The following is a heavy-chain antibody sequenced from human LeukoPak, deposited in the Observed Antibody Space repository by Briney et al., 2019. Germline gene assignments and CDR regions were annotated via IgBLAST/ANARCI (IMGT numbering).Heavy chain of an antibody. D-gene: IGHD3-10*01. CDR3: ARHYYGDVYSFAF. CDR2: FYYSGTS. J-gene: IGHJ4*02. V-gene: IGHV4-59*08. Sequence: SETLSLTCTVSGVSISDYYWSWLRQPPGKGLEWIGYFYYSGTSRYNPPLKSRVTSSADPPENQFSLTLTSETAADTAVYYCARHYYGDVYSFAFWGQGTLVTVPS. CDR1: GVSISDYY.